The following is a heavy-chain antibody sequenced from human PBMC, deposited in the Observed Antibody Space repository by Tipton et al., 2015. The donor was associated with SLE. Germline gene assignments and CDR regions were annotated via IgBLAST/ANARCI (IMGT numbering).Heavy chain of an antibody. D-gene: IGHD6-6*01. CDR1: GGTFSSYA. J-gene: IGHJ3*02. CDR2: ISAYNGNT. CDR3: ARDRRSIAARPVAFGI. Sequence: QSGAEVKKPGSSVKVSCKASGGTFSSYAISWVRQAPGQGLEWMGWISAYNGNTNYAQKLQGRVTMTTDTSTSIAYMELRSLRSDDTAVYYCARDRRSIAARPVAFGIWGQGTMVTVSS. V-gene: IGHV1-18*01.